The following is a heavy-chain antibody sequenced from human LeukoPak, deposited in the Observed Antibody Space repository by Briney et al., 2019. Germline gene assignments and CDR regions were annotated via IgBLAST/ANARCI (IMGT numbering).Heavy chain of an antibody. D-gene: IGHD2-2*01. Sequence: VESLKISCKGSGYSFTSYWIGWVRQMPGKGLEWMGIIYPGDSDTRYSPSFQGQVTISADKSISTAYLQWSSLKASDTAMYYCARIGYCSSTSCYWILDYWGQGTLVTVSS. CDR1: GYSFTSYW. CDR2: IYPGDSDT. J-gene: IGHJ4*02. V-gene: IGHV5-51*01. CDR3: ARIGYCSSTSCYWILDY.